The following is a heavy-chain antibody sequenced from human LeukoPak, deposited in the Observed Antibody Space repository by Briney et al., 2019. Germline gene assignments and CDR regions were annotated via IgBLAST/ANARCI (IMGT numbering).Heavy chain of an antibody. CDR3: ARDRSSSWDGDWFDP. J-gene: IGHJ5*02. Sequence: SETLSLTCTVSGGSISSSNYYWGWIRQPPGKGLEWIGSIYYSGSTYYNPSLKSRVTISVDTSKNQFSLKLSSVTAADTAVYYCARDRSSSWDGDWFDPWGQGTLVTVSS. CDR1: GGSISSSNYY. D-gene: IGHD6-13*01. CDR2: IYYSGST. V-gene: IGHV4-39*07.